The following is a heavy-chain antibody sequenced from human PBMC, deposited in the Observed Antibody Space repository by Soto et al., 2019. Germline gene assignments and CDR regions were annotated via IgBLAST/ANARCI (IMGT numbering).Heavy chain of an antibody. J-gene: IGHJ4*02. D-gene: IGHD5-18*01. CDR3: ARGYVDTAFDY. CDR2: VSSSGSTT. Sequence: GGSLRLSCAASGFTFGSYAMTWVRRTPGKGLEWVSSVSSSGSTTYYADSMKGRFTVSRDFSENTVFLQMNSLRAGDTAVYYCARGYVDTAFDYWGQGTLVTVSS. V-gene: IGHV3-23*01. CDR1: GFTFGSYA.